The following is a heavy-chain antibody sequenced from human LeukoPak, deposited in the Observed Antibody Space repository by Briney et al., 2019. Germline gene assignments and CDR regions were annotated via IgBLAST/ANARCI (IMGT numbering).Heavy chain of an antibody. CDR3: ARDRSSSGWIDAFDI. D-gene: IGHD6-19*01. CDR2: ISAYNGNT. Sequence: GASVKVSCKASGYTFTSYGTSWVRQAPGQGLEWMGWISAYNGNTNYAQKLQGRVTMTTDTSTSTAYMELRSLRSDDTAVYYCARDRSSSGWIDAFDIWGQGTMVTVSS. V-gene: IGHV1-18*01. J-gene: IGHJ3*02. CDR1: GYTFTSYG.